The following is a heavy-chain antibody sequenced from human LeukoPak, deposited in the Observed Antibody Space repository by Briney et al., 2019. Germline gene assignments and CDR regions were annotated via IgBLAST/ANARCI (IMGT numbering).Heavy chain of an antibody. D-gene: IGHD3-22*01. V-gene: IGHV3-15*07. CDR3: IAGPYYDTYGMDV. CDR2: IRSKTNGGGTT. CDR1: GFTFSNAW. Sequence: GGSLRLSCAASGFTFSNAWMNWVRQAPGKELEWVGLIRSKTNGGGTTDYAAPVKGRFTISRDDSKNTLYLQMNSLKTEDTAVYYCIAGPYYDTYGMDVWGQGTTVTVSS. J-gene: IGHJ6*02.